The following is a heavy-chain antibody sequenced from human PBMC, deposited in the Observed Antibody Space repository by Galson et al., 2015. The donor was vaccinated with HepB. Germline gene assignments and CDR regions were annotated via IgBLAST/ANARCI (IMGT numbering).Heavy chain of an antibody. CDR2: MFYTRSP. V-gene: IGHV4-30-4*07. J-gene: IGHJ4*02. CDR3: ARGRLTMVRGIAAVYFFDF. Sequence: TLSLTCAVSGGSLTSGGYSWNWIRQPPGRGLEWIGNMFYTRSPSYNPSLKSRVSISEDTSKNQFSLQLSSVTAADTAVYYCARGRLTMVRGIAAVYFFDFWGQGLLITVSS. D-gene: IGHD3-10*01. CDR1: GGSLTSGGYS.